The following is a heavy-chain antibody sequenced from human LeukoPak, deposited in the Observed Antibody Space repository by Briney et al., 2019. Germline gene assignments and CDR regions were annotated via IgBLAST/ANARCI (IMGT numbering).Heavy chain of an antibody. V-gene: IGHV4-34*01. CDR2: INHSGST. J-gene: IGHJ4*02. D-gene: IGHD6-19*01. CDR3: ARGLMAGTLLNY. Sequence: SETLSLTGAVYGGSFSDYYWSWIRQPPRKGLEWIGEINHSGSTNYNPFLKSRVTISVDTSKNQFSLKLSSVTAADTAVYYCARGLMAGTLLNYWGQGTLVTVSS. CDR1: GGSFSDYY.